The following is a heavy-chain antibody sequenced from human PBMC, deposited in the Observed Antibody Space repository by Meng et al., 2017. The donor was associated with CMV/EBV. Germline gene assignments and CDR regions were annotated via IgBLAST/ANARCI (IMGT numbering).Heavy chain of an antibody. Sequence: QVTLVESGGGGVQPGRSLRLSCAASGFTFSSYAMHWVRQAPGKGLEWVAVISYDGSNKYYADSVKGRFTISRDNSKNTLYLQMNSLRAEDTAVYYCAGYSEPDYWGQGTLVTVSS. CDR3: AGYSEPDY. V-gene: IGHV3-30-3*01. CDR2: ISYDGSNK. J-gene: IGHJ4*02. CDR1: GFTFSSYA. D-gene: IGHD2-15*01.